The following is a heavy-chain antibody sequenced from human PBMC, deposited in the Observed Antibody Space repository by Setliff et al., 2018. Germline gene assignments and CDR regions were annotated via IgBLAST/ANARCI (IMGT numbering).Heavy chain of an antibody. CDR1: GYTFTSYD. Sequence: ASVKVSCKASGYTFTSYDINWVRQATGQGLEWMGWINPKTGGTNYAQKFQGRVTMTRDASINTAFMHLSSLKSDDMAVYYCAREPYDYIWGSYRSPYFDHWGQGALVTVSS. CDR3: AREPYDYIWGSYRSPYFDH. D-gene: IGHD3-16*02. V-gene: IGHV1-2*02. J-gene: IGHJ4*02. CDR2: INPKTGGT.